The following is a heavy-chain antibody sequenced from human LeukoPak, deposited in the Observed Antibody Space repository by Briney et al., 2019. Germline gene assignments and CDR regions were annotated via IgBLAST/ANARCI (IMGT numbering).Heavy chain of an antibody. J-gene: IGHJ2*01. V-gene: IGHV4-4*02. D-gene: IGHD3-22*01. CDR2: IYHSGST. CDR1: GASISSNNW. CDR3: ARDDTYWYFDL. Sequence: SETLSLTCAVSGASISSNNWWWSWVRQPPGKGLEWIGEIYHSGSTNYNPSLKSRVTISVDTSKNQFSLKLSSVTAADTAVYYCARDDTYWYFDLWGRGTLVTVSS.